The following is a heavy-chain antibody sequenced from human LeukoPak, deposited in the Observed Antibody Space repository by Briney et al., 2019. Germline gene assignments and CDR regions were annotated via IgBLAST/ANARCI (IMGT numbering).Heavy chain of an antibody. Sequence: GGSLRLSCAASGFTFSSYSMNWVRQAPGKGLEWVAVISYDGSNKYYADSVKGRFTISRDNSKNTLYLQMNSLRAEDTAVYYCARDRTIFGVAPGNYWGQGTLVTVSS. CDR1: GFTFSSYS. CDR3: ARDRTIFGVAPGNY. V-gene: IGHV3-30*03. J-gene: IGHJ4*02. CDR2: ISYDGSNK. D-gene: IGHD3-3*01.